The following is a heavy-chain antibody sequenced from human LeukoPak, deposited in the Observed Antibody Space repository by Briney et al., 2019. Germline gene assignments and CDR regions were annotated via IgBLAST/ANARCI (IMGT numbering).Heavy chain of an antibody. Sequence: GGSLRLSCAASGFTFSSYSMSWVRQAPGKGLEWVSAISGSGGSTYYADSVKGRFTISRDNSKNTLYLQMNSLRAEDTAVYYCAKDRGIVVVPAASCDYWGQGTLVTVSS. CDR2: ISGSGGST. D-gene: IGHD2-2*01. CDR3: AKDRGIVVVPAASCDY. V-gene: IGHV3-23*01. J-gene: IGHJ4*02. CDR1: GFTFSSYS.